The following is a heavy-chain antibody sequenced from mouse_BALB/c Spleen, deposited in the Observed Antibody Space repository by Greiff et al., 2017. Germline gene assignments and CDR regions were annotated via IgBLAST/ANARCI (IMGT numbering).Heavy chain of an antibody. V-gene: IGHV1-4*01. D-gene: IGHD4-1*01. Sequence: VQLQQSGAELARPGASVKMSCKASGYTFTSYTMHWVKQRPGQGLEWIGYINPSSGYTNYNQKFKDKATLTADKSSSTAYMQLSSLTSEDSAVYYCARRKINWDYFDYWGQGTTLTVSS. CDR3: ARRKINWDYFDY. CDR2: INPSSGYT. J-gene: IGHJ2*01. CDR1: GYTFTSYT.